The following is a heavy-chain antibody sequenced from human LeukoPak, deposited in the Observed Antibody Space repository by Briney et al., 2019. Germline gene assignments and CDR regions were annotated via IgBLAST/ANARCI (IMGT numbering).Heavy chain of an antibody. CDR1: GFTFSSYG. V-gene: IGHV3-30*18. CDR2: ISYDGSNK. D-gene: IGHD6-13*01. CDR3: AKGRYSSSWYFDY. J-gene: IGHJ4*02. Sequence: PGGSLRLSCAASGFTFSSYGMHWVRQAPGKGLEWVAVISYDGSNKYYADSVKGRFTTSRDNSKNTLYLQMNSLRAEDTAVYYCAKGRYSSSWYFDYWGQGTLVTVSS.